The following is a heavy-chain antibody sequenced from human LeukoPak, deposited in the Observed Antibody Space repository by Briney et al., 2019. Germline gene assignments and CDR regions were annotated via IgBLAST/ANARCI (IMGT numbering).Heavy chain of an antibody. CDR2: IRFDGSNK. Sequence: GRSLRLSCAASGFTFSNYGVHWVRQAPGKGLEWVSFIRFDGSNKYYADSVKGRFTISRDNAKNSLYLQMNSLRAEDTAVYYCARMGNPLSFLFDYWGQGTLVTVSS. V-gene: IGHV3-33*03. J-gene: IGHJ4*02. D-gene: IGHD3-16*02. CDR3: ARMGNPLSFLFDY. CDR1: GFTFSNYG.